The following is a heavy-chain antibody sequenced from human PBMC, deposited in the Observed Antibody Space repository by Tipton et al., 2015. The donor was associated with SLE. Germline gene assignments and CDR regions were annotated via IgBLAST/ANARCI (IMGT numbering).Heavy chain of an antibody. CDR1: GFTFSSYW. J-gene: IGHJ6*02. D-gene: IGHD3-22*01. CDR3: GRGIYSESSVGMDV. Sequence: LSLTCAASGFTFSSYWMHWVRQAPGKGLVWVSRINSYGTMTNDADSVKGRFTVSRDNAKKTLYLQMNSLRVEDTAVYYCGRGIYSESSVGMDVWGQGTTVSVSS. V-gene: IGHV3-74*01. CDR2: INSYGTMT.